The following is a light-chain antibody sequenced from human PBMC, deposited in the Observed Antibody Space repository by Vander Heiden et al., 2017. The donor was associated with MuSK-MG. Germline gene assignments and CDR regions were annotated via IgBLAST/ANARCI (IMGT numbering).Light chain of an antibody. CDR1: ISDVDTQT. CDR2: SND. V-gene: IGLV1-44*01. CDR3: GPWSDTLRGPL. J-gene: IGLJ3*02. Sequence: QPVVTQPPSASGTPGQTVTISCSGAISDVDTQTVNWYQQVPGEAPRLLVFSNDQRPSGVPGRFSGSYSGTSASLTIRGLESEDEAIYYCGPWSDTLRGPLFGGGTQLTVL.